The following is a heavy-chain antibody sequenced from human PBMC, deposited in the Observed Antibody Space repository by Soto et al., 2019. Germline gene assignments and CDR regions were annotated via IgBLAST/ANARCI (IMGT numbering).Heavy chain of an antibody. CDR2: IDPSDSYT. Sequence: GESLKISCKGSGYSFTSYWISWVRQMPGKGLEWMGRIDPSDSYTNYSPSFQGHVTISADKSISTAYLQWSSLKASDTAMYYCARKGYCSSTSCYNAFDIWGQGTMVTVS. CDR1: GYSFTSYW. D-gene: IGHD2-2*02. J-gene: IGHJ3*02. CDR3: ARKGYCSSTSCYNAFDI. V-gene: IGHV5-10-1*01.